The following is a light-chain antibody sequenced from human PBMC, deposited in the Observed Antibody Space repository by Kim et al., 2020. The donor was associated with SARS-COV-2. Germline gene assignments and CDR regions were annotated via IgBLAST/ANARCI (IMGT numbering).Light chain of an antibody. CDR1: SSNIGANYD. CDR2: GNT. CDR3: QSYDRTLSGSVV. V-gene: IGLV1-40*01. Sequence: QSVLTQPPSVSGAPGQMVTISCTGSSSNIGANYDVHWYQQLPGTAPKLLIYGNTNRPSGVPDRFSGSRSGTSASLAITGLQAEDEADYYCQSYDRTLSGSVVFGGGTQLTVL. J-gene: IGLJ2*01.